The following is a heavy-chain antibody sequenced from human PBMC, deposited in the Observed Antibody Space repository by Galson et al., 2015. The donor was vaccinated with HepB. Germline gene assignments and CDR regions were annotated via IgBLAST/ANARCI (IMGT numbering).Heavy chain of an antibody. CDR1: GFTFSSYS. J-gene: IGHJ4*02. CDR3: ARQIPPGGDDAAPLDY. D-gene: IGHD2-21*02. Sequence: SLRLSCAASGFTFSSYSMNWVRPAPGKGLEWVSSMSSSSSYIYYADSVKGRFTISRDNAKNSLYLQMNSLKAEDTAVYYCARQIPPGGDDAAPLDYWGQGTLVTVAS. V-gene: IGHV3-21*01. CDR2: MSSSSSYI.